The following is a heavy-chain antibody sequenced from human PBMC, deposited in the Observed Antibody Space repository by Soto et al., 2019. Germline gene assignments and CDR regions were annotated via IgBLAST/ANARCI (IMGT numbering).Heavy chain of an antibody. J-gene: IGHJ6*02. CDR3: ARTGTGAYYYYGMDV. CDR1: GYTFTGYY. CDR2: INPNSGGT. V-gene: IGHV1-2*04. D-gene: IGHD1-1*01. Sequence: ASVKVSCKASGYTFTGYYMHWVRQAPGQGLEWMGWINPNSGGTNYSQKFQGWVTMTRDTSFSTAYMELSRLRSDDTAVYYCARTGTGAYYYYGMDVWGQGTTVTVSS.